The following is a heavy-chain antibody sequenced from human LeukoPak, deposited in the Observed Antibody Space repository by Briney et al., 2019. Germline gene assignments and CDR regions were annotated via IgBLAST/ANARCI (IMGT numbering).Heavy chain of an antibody. CDR1: GYTFTSYG. D-gene: IGHD3-3*01. V-gene: IGHV1-18*01. Sequence: ASVKVSCKASGYTFTSYGISWVRQAPGQGLEWMGWISAYNGNTNYAQKLQGRVTMTTDTSTSTAYMELRSLRSDDTAVYYCARGRPLRIGVVTFAVYYLDVWGEGTTVTVSS. CDR3: ARGRPLRIGVVTFAVYYLDV. CDR2: ISAYNGNT. J-gene: IGHJ6*03.